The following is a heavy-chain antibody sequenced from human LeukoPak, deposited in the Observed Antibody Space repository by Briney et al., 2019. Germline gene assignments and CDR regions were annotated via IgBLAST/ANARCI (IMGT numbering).Heavy chain of an antibody. CDR1: GFTFSSYS. J-gene: IGHJ4*02. D-gene: IGHD5-18*01. Sequence: GGSLRLSGAASGFTFSSYSMNWVRPAPGKGREWVLSISSSSSYIYYADSVKGRFTISRDNPKNSLYLQMNSLRAEDTAVYYCARDRYSYGFDYWGQGTLVTVSS. V-gene: IGHV3-21*01. CDR2: ISSSSSYI. CDR3: ARDRYSYGFDY.